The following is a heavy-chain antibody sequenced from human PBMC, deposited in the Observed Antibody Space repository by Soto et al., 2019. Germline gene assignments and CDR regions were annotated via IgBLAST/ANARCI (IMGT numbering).Heavy chain of an antibody. CDR2: ISNYNGIT. Sequence: QVELVQSGAEVKKPGASVKVSCKASGYIFTSYGISWVRQAPGEGLEWMGWISNYNGITNYAQKVQGRVTFTTDRSTSTAYMELRSLRSDDTAVYYCAESMGGSGTYVSWGQGTLVTVSS. J-gene: IGHJ4*02. CDR3: AESMGGSGTYVS. D-gene: IGHD3-10*01. V-gene: IGHV1-18*01. CDR1: GYIFTSYG.